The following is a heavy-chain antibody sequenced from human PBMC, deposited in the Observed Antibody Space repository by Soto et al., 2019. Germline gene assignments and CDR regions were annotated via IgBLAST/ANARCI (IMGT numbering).Heavy chain of an antibody. J-gene: IGHJ3*02. Sequence: GGSLRLSCAASGFTFISYGMHWVRQAPGKGLEWVAVIWYDGSNKYYADSVKGRFTISRDNSKNTLYLQMNSLRAEDTAVYYCARVATVVTPGAFDIWGQGTMVTVSS. CDR1: GFTFISYG. CDR3: ARVATVVTPGAFDI. CDR2: IWYDGSNK. V-gene: IGHV3-33*01. D-gene: IGHD4-17*01.